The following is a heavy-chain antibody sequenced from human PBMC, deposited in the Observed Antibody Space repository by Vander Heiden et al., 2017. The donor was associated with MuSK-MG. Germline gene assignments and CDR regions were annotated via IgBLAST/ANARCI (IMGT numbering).Heavy chain of an antibody. D-gene: IGHD6-19*01. CDR1: GFTVRRNY. CDR2: IYSGGST. V-gene: IGHV3-66*01. CDR3: ARDRVAGYYYFDY. Sequence: EVQLVESGGGLVQRGGSLRLSCAASGFTVRRNYMGWVRQAPGKGLGWVSVIYSGGSTYYADSVKGRFTISRDNSKNTLYLQMSSLRAEDTAVYYCARDRVAGYYYFDYWGQGTLVTVSS. J-gene: IGHJ4*02.